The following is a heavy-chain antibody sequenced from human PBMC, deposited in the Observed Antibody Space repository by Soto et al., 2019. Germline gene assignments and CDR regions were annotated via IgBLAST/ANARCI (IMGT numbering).Heavy chain of an antibody. CDR3: ARLVYSYGFLRYFNL. V-gene: IGHV5-51*01. J-gene: IGHJ2*01. Sequence: GESLKISCQGSGYNFSNHWIGWVRQMSGKGLEWMGIIYPGDSETRYSPAFQGQVSISADKSISTAHLQWSSLRASDTAIYYCARLVYSYGFLRYFNLWGRGTVVTVSS. D-gene: IGHD5-18*01. CDR2: IYPGDSET. CDR1: GYNFSNHW.